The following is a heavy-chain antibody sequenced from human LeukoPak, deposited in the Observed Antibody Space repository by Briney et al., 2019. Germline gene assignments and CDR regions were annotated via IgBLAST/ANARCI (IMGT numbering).Heavy chain of an antibody. Sequence: ASVKVSCKASGYTFTGYYMHWVRQAPGQGLEWMGRINPNSGGTNYAQKFQGRVTMTRDTSISTAYMELSRLGSDDTAVYYCARAYYYDSSGEDAFDIWGQGTMVTVSS. V-gene: IGHV1-2*06. CDR1: GYTFTGYY. CDR3: ARAYYYDSSGEDAFDI. J-gene: IGHJ3*02. D-gene: IGHD3-22*01. CDR2: INPNSGGT.